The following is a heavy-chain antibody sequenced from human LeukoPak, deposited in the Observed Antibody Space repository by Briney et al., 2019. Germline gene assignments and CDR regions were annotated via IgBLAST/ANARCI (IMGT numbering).Heavy chain of an antibody. Sequence: SVTVSCKASGGSFSNYGVSWVRQAPGQGLEWMGGIIPIFGTANYAQEFQGRVTITADESTSTAYMELSSLRSEDTAVYYCARDLRVAGVNYYYYYMDVWGKGTTVTVSS. CDR2: IIPIFGTA. D-gene: IGHD6-19*01. J-gene: IGHJ6*03. V-gene: IGHV1-69*01. CDR1: GGSFSNYG. CDR3: ARDLRVAGVNYYYYYMDV.